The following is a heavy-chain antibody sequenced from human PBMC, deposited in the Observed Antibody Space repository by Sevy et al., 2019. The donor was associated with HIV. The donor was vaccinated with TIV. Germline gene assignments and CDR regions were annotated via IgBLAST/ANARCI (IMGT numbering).Heavy chain of an antibody. Sequence: GGSLRLSCSASGFTFSSYAMHWVRQAPGKGLEYVSAISSNGGSTYYADSVKGRFTISRDNSKNTLYLQMSSLRAEDTAVYYCLLAVAGTVYYYGMDVWGQGTTVTVSS. J-gene: IGHJ6*02. CDR3: LLAVAGTVYYYGMDV. CDR1: GFTFSSYA. CDR2: ISSNGGST. D-gene: IGHD6-19*01. V-gene: IGHV3-64D*06.